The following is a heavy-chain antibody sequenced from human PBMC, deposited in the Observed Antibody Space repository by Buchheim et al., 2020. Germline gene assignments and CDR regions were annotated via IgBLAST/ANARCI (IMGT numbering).Heavy chain of an antibody. Sequence: QVQLKESGGGVVQPGRSLRLSCVATGFTLSQYGMHWVRQAPGKGLEWLAVIWHDGSHKDYADSVKDRFITSRDNSKNMLYFEMNNLRAEDTAVYFCARDRSADEPIDFWGQGTL. CDR3: ARDRSADEPIDF. CDR2: IWHDGSHK. D-gene: IGHD1-14*01. V-gene: IGHV3-33*01. CDR1: GFTLSQYG. J-gene: IGHJ4*02.